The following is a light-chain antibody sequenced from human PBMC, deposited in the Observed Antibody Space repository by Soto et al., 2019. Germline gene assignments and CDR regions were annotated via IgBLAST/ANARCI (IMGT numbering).Light chain of an antibody. CDR2: EGS. Sequence: QSVLTQPASVSGSPGQSITISCTRTSSDIGSYNLVSWYQQHPGKAPKLMIYEGSQRPSGVSYRFSGSKSGNTASLTISGLQAEDEADYFCCSYAQANSWVFGGGTKLTVL. J-gene: IGLJ3*02. CDR3: CSYAQANSWV. V-gene: IGLV2-23*01. CDR1: SSDIGSYNL.